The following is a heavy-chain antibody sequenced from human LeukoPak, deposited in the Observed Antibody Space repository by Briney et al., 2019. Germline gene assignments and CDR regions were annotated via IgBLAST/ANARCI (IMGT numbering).Heavy chain of an antibody. CDR2: MNPNSGNT. Sequence: ASVKVSCKASGYTFTSYDINWVRQATGQGLEWMGWMNPNSGNTGYAQKFQGRVTMTRNTSISTAYMELSSLRSEDTAVYYCARGSSIVGATSYYYYGMDVWGQGTTVTVSS. D-gene: IGHD1-26*01. CDR3: ARGSSIVGATSYYYYGMDV. CDR1: GYTFTSYD. V-gene: IGHV1-8*01. J-gene: IGHJ6*02.